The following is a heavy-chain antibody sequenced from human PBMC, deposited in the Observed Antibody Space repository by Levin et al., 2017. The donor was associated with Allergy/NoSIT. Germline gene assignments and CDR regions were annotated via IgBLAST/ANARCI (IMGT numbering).Heavy chain of an antibody. CDR2: FDPEDGET. CDR1: GYTLTELS. J-gene: IGHJ3*02. Sequence: PAASVKVSCKVSGYTLTELSMHWVRQAPGKGLEWMGGFDPEDGETIYAQKFQGRVTMTEDTSTDTAYMELSSLRSEDTAVYYCATGCRAIAVAGCGEEDAFDIWGQGTMVTVSS. D-gene: IGHD6-19*01. CDR3: ATGCRAIAVAGCGEEDAFDI. V-gene: IGHV1-24*01.